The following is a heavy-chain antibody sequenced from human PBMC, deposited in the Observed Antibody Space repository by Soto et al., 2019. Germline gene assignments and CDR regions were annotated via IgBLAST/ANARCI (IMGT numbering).Heavy chain of an antibody. CDR3: ARARAIYGSGSYEGGGNSDYYYYGMDV. Sequence: QVQLVQSGAEVKKPGSSVKVSCKASGGTFSSYTISWVRQAPGQGLEWMGRIIPILGIANYAQKFQGRVTITADKSTSTAYMELSSLRSEDTAVYYCARARAIYGSGSYEGGGNSDYYYYGMDVWGQGTTVTVSS. V-gene: IGHV1-69*02. D-gene: IGHD3-10*01. CDR2: IIPILGIA. CDR1: GGTFSSYT. J-gene: IGHJ6*02.